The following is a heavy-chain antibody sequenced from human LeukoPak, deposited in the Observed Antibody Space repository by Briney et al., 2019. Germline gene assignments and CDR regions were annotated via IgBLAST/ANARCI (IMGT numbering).Heavy chain of an antibody. D-gene: IGHD4-17*01. Sequence: GGSLRLSCAASGFTFSSYSMNWVRQAPGKGLEWVSYISSSSSTIYYADSVKGRFTISRDNSKNTLYLQMNSLRAEDTAVYYCTRDHDYGDFDYWGQGTLVTVSS. V-gene: IGHV3-48*01. J-gene: IGHJ4*02. CDR1: GFTFSSYS. CDR2: ISSSSSTI. CDR3: TRDHDYGDFDY.